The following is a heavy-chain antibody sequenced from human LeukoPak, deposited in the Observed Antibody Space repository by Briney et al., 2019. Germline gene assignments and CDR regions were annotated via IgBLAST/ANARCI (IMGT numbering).Heavy chain of an antibody. D-gene: IGHD3-22*01. CDR2: IYYSGST. V-gene: IGHV4-30-4*08. Sequence: SETLSLTCTVSGGSISSGDYYWSWIRQPPGKGLEWIGYIYYSGSTYYNPSLKSRVTISVDTSKNQFSLKLSSVTAADTAVYYGARLEDSSGYVGAFDIWGQGTMVTVSS. J-gene: IGHJ3*02. CDR1: GGSISSGDYY. CDR3: ARLEDSSGYVGAFDI.